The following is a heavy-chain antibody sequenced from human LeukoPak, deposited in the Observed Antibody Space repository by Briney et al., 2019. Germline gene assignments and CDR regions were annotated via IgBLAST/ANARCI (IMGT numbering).Heavy chain of an antibody. CDR1: GYTFTSYL. V-gene: IGHV1-2*02. Sequence: ASVKVSCKASGYTFTSYLIHWVRQAPGQRLEWMGWINPNSGGTNYVQKFKGRVTMTRDTSISTAYMELSRLTSDDTAVYYCARDGNWNYHPLDPWGQGTLVTVSS. J-gene: IGHJ5*02. CDR3: ARDGNWNYHPLDP. D-gene: IGHD1-7*01. CDR2: INPNSGGT.